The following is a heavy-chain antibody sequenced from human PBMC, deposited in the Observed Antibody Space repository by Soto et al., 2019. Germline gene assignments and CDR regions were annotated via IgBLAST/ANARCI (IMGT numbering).Heavy chain of an antibody. D-gene: IGHD4-4*01. Sequence: QAGGSLRLSCAASGFTFTNYDMHWVRQAPGKGLEWMALILHDGSAEYYADSVKGRFTISRDNSKNTLYLQMNSLRAEDTAVYYCARSRDGYSFYFYYGMDGWGQGTTVTVSS. V-gene: IGHV3-30*03. CDR3: ARSRDGYSFYFYYGMDG. CDR2: ILHDGSAE. J-gene: IGHJ6*02. CDR1: GFTFTNYD.